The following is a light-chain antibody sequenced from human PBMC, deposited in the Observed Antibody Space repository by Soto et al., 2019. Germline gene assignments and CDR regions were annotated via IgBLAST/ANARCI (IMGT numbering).Light chain of an antibody. CDR1: SSDVGAYNL. CDR3: ASLTTTNFV. V-gene: IGLV2-14*01. Sequence: QSALTQPASVSWSPGQSITISCTGTSSDVGAYNLVSWYQHLPDKAPKLIISEVTNRPSGVSDRFSGSKSGNTASLTISGLQAEDEADYYCASLTTTNFVFGSGTKVTVL. J-gene: IGLJ1*01. CDR2: EVT.